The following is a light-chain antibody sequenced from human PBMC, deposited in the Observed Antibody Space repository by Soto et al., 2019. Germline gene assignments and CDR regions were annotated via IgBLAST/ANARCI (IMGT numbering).Light chain of an antibody. CDR1: QSISDT. CDR3: QQYNNWPWT. V-gene: IGKV3-15*01. J-gene: IGKJ1*01. Sequence: EIVMTQSPATLSVSPGGRVTLSCRASQSISDTIAWYQQKPGQAPRLLIYAASARATGFPARFSGSGAGTDFNLTISSLQCEDFAVYYCQQYNNWPWTFGQGTKVEIK. CDR2: AAS.